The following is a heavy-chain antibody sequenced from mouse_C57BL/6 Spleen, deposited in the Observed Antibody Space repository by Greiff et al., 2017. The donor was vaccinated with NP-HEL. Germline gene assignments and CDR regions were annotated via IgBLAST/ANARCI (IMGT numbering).Heavy chain of an antibody. D-gene: IGHD2-4*01. CDR1: GYTFTSYW. V-gene: IGHV1-52*01. Sequence: VQLQQPGAELVRPGSSVKLSCKASGYTFTSYWMHWVKQRPIQGLEWIGNIDPSDSETHYNQKFKDKATLTVDKSSSTAYMQLSSLTSEDSAVYYCARGGAYDYDVEGFAYWGQGTLVTVSA. CDR3: ARGGAYDYDVEGFAY. J-gene: IGHJ3*01. CDR2: IDPSDSET.